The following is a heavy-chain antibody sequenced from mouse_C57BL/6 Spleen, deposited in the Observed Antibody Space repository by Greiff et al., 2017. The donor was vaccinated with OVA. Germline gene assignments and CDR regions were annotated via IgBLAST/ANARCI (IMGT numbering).Heavy chain of an antibody. D-gene: IGHD4-1*01. V-gene: IGHV5-17*01. CDR1: GFTFSDYG. CDR3: ARPKLGPYYFDY. CDR2: ISSGSSTI. J-gene: IGHJ2*01. Sequence: DVKLVESGGGLVKPGGSLKLSCAASGFTFSDYGLHWVRQAPEKGLEWVAYISSGSSTIYYADTVKGRFTISRDNAKNTLFLQMTSLRSEDTAMYYCARPKLGPYYFDYWGQGTTLTVSS.